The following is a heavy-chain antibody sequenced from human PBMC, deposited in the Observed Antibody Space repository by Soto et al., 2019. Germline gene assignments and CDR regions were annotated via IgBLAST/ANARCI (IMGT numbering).Heavy chain of an antibody. V-gene: IGHV3-33*01. D-gene: IGHD6-13*01. J-gene: IGHJ6*02. CDR3: ARDGLYSSTDYYYGMDV. Sequence: QVQLVESGGGVVQPGRSLRLSCAASGFTFSSYGMHWVRQAPGKGLEWVAVIWYDGSNKYYADSVKGRFTISRDNSKNTLYLQMNSLSAEDTAVYYCARDGLYSSTDYYYGMDVWGQGTTVTVSS. CDR2: IWYDGSNK. CDR1: GFTFSSYG.